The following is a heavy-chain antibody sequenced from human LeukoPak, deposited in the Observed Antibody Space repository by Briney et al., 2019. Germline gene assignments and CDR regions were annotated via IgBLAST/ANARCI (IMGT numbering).Heavy chain of an antibody. J-gene: IGHJ6*02. CDR3: ASPGYCSGGSCLDGLDV. CDR1: GGSISSSSYY. Sequence: PSETLSLTCTVSGGSISSSSYYWGWIRQRPGKGLEWIGSIYYSGSTYYNPSLKSRATISVDTSKNQFSLKLSSVTAADTAVYYCASPGYCSGGSCLDGLDVWGQGTTVTVSS. D-gene: IGHD2-15*01. CDR2: IYYSGST. V-gene: IGHV4-39*01.